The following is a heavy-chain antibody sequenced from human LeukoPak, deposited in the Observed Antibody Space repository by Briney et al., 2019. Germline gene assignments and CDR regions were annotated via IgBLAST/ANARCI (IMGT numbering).Heavy chain of an antibody. CDR3: AGRGYALAF. Sequence: PSQTLSLTCTVSGGSMTRGDYYWTWIRQPPGKGLEWIGNIHHTGSTLYNPSLMSRLTISVDTSKKYFSLKLSSVTAADTAVYYCAGRGYALAFWGQGTTVTVSS. D-gene: IGHD5-12*01. CDR1: GGSMTRGDYY. CDR2: IHHTGST. V-gene: IGHV4-30-4*01. J-gene: IGHJ3*01.